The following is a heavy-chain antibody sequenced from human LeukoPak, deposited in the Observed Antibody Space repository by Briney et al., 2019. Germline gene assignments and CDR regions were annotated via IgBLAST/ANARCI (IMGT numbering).Heavy chain of an antibody. D-gene: IGHD3-9*01. CDR3: AKTGPRLTTPEKGKGSWFDP. Sequence: PGGSLRLSCAASGFTFSSYDMSWVRQAPGKGLEWVSAISGSGGSTYYADSVKGRFTISRDNSKNTLYLQMNSLRAEDTAVYYCAKTGPRLTTPEKGKGSWFDPWGQGTLVTVSS. J-gene: IGHJ5*02. V-gene: IGHV3-23*01. CDR2: ISGSGGST. CDR1: GFTFSSYD.